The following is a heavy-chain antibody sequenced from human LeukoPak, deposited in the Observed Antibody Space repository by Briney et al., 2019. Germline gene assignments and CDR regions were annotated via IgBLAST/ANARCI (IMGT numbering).Heavy chain of an antibody. CDR3: ARGHSSGRDYYFDT. J-gene: IGHJ4*02. D-gene: IGHD6-19*01. CDR1: GYTFATYS. CDR2: ISGYSGST. V-gene: IGHV1-18*01. Sequence: ASVKVSCKTSGYTFATYSINWVRQAPGQGLEWMGWISGYSGSTNYAQKLQGRVTMTTDASTTTAYMELRSLKSDDTAVYYCARGHSSGRDYYFDTWGQGTLVTVSS.